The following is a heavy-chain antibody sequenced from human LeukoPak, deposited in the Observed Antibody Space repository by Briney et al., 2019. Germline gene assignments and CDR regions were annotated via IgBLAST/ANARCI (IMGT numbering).Heavy chain of an antibody. CDR1: GGTFSSYA. D-gene: IGHD3-16*02. CDR3: ARDRVGFMITFGGVIVPQCDY. Sequence: SVKVSCKASGGTFSSYAISWVRQAPGQGLEWMGGIIPIFGTANYAQKFQGRVTITADESTSTAYMELSSLRSEDTAVYYCARDRVGFMITFGGVIVPQCDYRGQGTLVTVSS. CDR2: IIPIFGTA. V-gene: IGHV1-69*13. J-gene: IGHJ4*02.